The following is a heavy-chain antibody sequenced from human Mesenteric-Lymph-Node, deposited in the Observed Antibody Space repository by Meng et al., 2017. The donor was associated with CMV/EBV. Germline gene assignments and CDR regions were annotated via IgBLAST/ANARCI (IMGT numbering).Heavy chain of an antibody. V-gene: IGHV1-69*04. J-gene: IGHJ6*02. Sequence: SVKVSCKASGGTFSSYTISWVRQAPGQGLEWMGRIIPILGIANYAQKFQGRVTITADKSTSTAYMELNSLRSEDTAVYYCARDGGYSYGSDNYYYYYGMDVWGQGTTVTVSS. CDR2: IIPILGIA. D-gene: IGHD5-18*01. CDR1: GGTFSSYT. CDR3: ARDGGYSYGSDNYYYYYGMDV.